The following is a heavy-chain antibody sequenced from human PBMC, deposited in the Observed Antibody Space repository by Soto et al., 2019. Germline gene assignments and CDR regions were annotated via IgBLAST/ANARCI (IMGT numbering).Heavy chain of an antibody. D-gene: IGHD5-18*01. CDR3: ARAPGIQLWLSFDY. CDR2: INPNSGGT. Sequence: ASVKVSCKASGYSFTGYYMHWVGQAPGQGLEWMGWINPNSGGTNYAQKFQGWVTMTRDTSISTAYMELSTLRSDDTAVYYCARAPGIQLWLSFDYWGQGTLVTVSS. CDR1: GYSFTGYY. J-gene: IGHJ4*02. V-gene: IGHV1-2*04.